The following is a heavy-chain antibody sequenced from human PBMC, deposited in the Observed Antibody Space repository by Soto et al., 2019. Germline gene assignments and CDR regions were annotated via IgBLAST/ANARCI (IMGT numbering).Heavy chain of an antibody. Sequence: AVGSVRLSCASSVFTFSSYSMNWVRHSPGKWLEWVSSISSSSSYIYYADSVKGRFTISRDNAKNSLYLQMNSLRAEDTAVYYCVREMTSRYYYDSRGTADAFHIWGQGTMVIVSS. V-gene: IGHV3-21*01. D-gene: IGHD3-22*01. J-gene: IGHJ3*02. CDR1: VFTFSSYS. CDR2: ISSSSSYI. CDR3: VREMTSRYYYDSRGTADAFHI.